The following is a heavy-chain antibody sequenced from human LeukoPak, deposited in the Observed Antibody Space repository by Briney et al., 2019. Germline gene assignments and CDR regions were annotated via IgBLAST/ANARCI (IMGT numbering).Heavy chain of an antibody. CDR2: ISSSGSTI. V-gene: IGHV3-11*01. CDR3: ARSNCGGDCYHLDY. CDR1: GFTFSDYY. D-gene: IGHD2-21*02. Sequence: GGSLRLSCAASGFTFSDYYMSWIRQAPGKGLEWVSYISSSGSTIYYADPVKGRFTISRDNAKNSLYLQMDSLRAEDTAVYYCARSNCGGDCYHLDYWGQGTLVTVSS. J-gene: IGHJ4*02.